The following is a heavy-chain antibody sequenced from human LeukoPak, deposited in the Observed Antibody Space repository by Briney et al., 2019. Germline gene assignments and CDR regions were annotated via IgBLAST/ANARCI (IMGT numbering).Heavy chain of an antibody. J-gene: IGHJ4*02. D-gene: IGHD2-21*02. Sequence: ASVKVSCKVSGYTLTELSMHWVRRAPGKGLEWMGGFDPEDGETIYAQKFQGRVTMTEDTSTDTAYMELSSLRSEDTAVYYCATFELAYCGGDCYSVWGQGTLVTVSS. CDR2: FDPEDGET. V-gene: IGHV1-24*01. CDR3: ATFELAYCGGDCYSV. CDR1: GYTLTELS.